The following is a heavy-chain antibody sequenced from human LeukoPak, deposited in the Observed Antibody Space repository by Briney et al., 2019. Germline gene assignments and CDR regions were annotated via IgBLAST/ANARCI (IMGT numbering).Heavy chain of an antibody. CDR1: GGSISSYY. CDR2: IYYSGST. V-gene: IGHV4-59*01. Sequence: SETLSLTCTVSGGSISSYYWSWVRQPPGKGLEWIGYIYYSGSTNYNPSLKSRVTISVDTSKNQFSLKLSSVTAADTAVYYCARWNSASYSSDFWGQGALVTVSS. J-gene: IGHJ4*02. D-gene: IGHD1-26*01. CDR3: ARWNSASYSSDF.